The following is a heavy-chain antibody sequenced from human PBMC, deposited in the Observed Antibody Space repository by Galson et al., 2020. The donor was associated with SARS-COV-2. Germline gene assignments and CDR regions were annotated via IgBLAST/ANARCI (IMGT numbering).Heavy chain of an antibody. V-gene: IGHV4-39*01. CDR2: IYYSGST. J-gene: IGHJ3*02. CDR3: ARHLLWFGEFNLDAFDI. Sequence: SETLSLTCTVSGGSISSSSYYWGWIRQPPGKGLEWIGSIYYSGSTYYNPSLKSRVTISVDTSKNQFSLKLSSVTAADTAVYYCARHLLWFGEFNLDAFDIWGQGTMVPVSS. CDR1: GGSISSSSYY. D-gene: IGHD3-10*01.